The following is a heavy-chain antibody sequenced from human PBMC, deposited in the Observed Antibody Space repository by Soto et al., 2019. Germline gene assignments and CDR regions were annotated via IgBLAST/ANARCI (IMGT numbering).Heavy chain of an antibody. V-gene: IGHV1-3*04. J-gene: IGHJ4*02. CDR1: GYTFTSYA. D-gene: IGHD3-10*01. CDR2: INTDNGNT. Sequence: QVQLVQSGAEVKKPGASVKLSCKASGYTFTSYAIHWVRQAPGQRLECMGWINTDNGNTKYSQKFQGRVTITRDTSASTAYMELSGLTSEDTAVYFCARAPSGYYFDNWGQGTLVTVSS. CDR3: ARAPSGYYFDN.